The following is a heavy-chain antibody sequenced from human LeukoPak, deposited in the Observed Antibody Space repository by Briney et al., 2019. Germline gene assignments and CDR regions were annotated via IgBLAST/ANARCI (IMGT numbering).Heavy chain of an antibody. CDR1: GFTFSSYA. D-gene: IGHD2-15*01. CDR3: AKFSSSIVVVVAATPHFDY. CDR2: ISGSGGST. J-gene: IGHJ4*02. V-gene: IGHV3-23*01. Sequence: GGALRLSCAASGFTFSSYAMSWVRQAPGKGLEWVSAISGSGGSTYYADSVKGRFTISRDNSKNTLYLQMNSLRAEDTAVYYCAKFSSSIVVVVAATPHFDYWGQGTLVTVSS.